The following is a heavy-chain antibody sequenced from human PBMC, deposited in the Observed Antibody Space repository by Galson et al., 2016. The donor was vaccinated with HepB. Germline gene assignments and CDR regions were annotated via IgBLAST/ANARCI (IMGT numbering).Heavy chain of an antibody. CDR3: ARESPTVAATPDTFDI. J-gene: IGHJ3*02. CDR1: GGSISSESFY. CDR2: IYISGST. V-gene: IGHV4-61*02. Sequence: TLSLTCTVSGGSISSESFYWSWIRQPAGKGLEWIGRIYISGSTNYNPSLKSRVTISVDTSKNQFSLKLTAVTAADTAVYYCARESPTVAATPDTFDIWGQGTMVTVSA. D-gene: IGHD6-19*01.